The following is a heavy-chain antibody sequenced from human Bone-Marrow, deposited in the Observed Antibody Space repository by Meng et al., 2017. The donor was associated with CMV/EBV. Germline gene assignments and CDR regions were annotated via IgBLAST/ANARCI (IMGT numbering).Heavy chain of an antibody. V-gene: IGHV3-7*01. CDR2: IGPDGSAK. Sequence: GESLKISCAASGFTFSTSWMNWVRQAPGEGLKWVANIGPDGSAKHYVDSVKGRFTISRDNAKNSLYLQVNSLRAEDTAVYYCARELEYSSSCDYWGQGNTVTVPS. D-gene: IGHD6-6*01. J-gene: IGHJ4*02. CDR1: GFTFSTSW. CDR3: ARELEYSSSCDY.